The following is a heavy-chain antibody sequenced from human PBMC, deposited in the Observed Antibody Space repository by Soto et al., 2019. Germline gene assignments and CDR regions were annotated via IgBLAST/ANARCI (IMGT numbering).Heavy chain of an antibody. CDR2: IDYSGST. Sequence: SETLSLTCTVSDASFSSSSYYWGWIRQPPGKGLEWIGSIDYSGSTYYNPSLKSRVTISVDTSKNQCSLNLSSVTAADTAVYYCARHYYDSSGYYLEGVDYWGQGTLVTVSS. CDR1: DASFSSSSYY. V-gene: IGHV4-39*01. CDR3: ARHYYDSSGYYLEGVDY. D-gene: IGHD3-22*01. J-gene: IGHJ4*02.